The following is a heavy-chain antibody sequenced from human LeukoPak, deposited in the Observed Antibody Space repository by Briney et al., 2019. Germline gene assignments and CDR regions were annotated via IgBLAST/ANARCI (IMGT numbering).Heavy chain of an antibody. V-gene: IGHV4-59*01. CDR3: TRSDYSTYFNY. Sequence: SETLSLTCTVSGGSITDYYWIWIRQPPGKGLEYIGYIYYNGATNYNPSLKSRVTISVDTSKNQFSLNLRSVTAADTAVHYCTRSDYSTYFNYWGPGTLVTVSS. CDR1: GGSITDYY. J-gene: IGHJ4*02. CDR2: IYYNGAT. D-gene: IGHD2-15*01.